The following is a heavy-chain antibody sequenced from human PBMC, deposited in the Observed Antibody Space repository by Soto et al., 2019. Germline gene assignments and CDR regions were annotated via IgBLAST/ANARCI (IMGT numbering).Heavy chain of an antibody. J-gene: IGHJ3*02. CDR1: GYTFTGYY. CDR2: INPNSGGT. CDR3: ARGGTTVVTPHDAFDI. D-gene: IGHD4-17*01. V-gene: IGHV1-2*04. Sequence: ASVKVSCKASGYTFTGYYMHWVRQAPGQGLEWMGWINPNSGGTNYAQKFQGWVTMTRDTSISTAYMELSRLRSDDTAVYYCARGGTTVVTPHDAFDIWGQGTMVTVS.